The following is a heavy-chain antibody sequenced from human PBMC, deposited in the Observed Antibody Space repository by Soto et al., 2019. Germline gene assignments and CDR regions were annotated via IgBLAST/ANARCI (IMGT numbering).Heavy chain of an antibody. CDR1: GGSISSSSYY. D-gene: IGHD2-2*03. V-gene: IGHV4-39*01. J-gene: IGHJ3*02. CDR2: IYYSGRT. Sequence: QLLASGPGLVKPSETLSLTCTVSGGSISSSSYYWGWIRQPPGKGLEWIGSIYYSGRTYYNPSLKSRVTISVDTSKNQFSLKLSSVTAADTAVYYCARHVGYCSSTSCYNAFDIWGQGTMVTVSS. CDR3: ARHVGYCSSTSCYNAFDI.